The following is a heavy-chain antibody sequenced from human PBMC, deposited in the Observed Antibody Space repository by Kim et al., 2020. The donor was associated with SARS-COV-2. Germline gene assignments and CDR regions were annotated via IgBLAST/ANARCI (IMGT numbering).Heavy chain of an antibody. CDR2: ISYDAKHK. J-gene: IGHJ4*01. CDR1: GFALRSFA. CDR3: ARERDASLAHWDFDY. V-gene: IGHV3-30*04. D-gene: IGHD3-3*02. Sequence: GGSLRLSCTASGFALRSFAIHWVRQTPGKGLEWVAVISYDAKHKYCVESVKDRFTTSRDNSKDTVYLQMNSLRTEDSAVYFCARERDASLAHWDFDYWG.